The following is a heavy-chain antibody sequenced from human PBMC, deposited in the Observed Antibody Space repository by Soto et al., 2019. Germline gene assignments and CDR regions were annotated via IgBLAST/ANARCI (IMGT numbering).Heavy chain of an antibody. CDR2: IGTAGDT. CDR1: GFTFSSYD. V-gene: IGHV3-13*01. J-gene: IGHJ6*02. D-gene: IGHD3-9*01. Sequence: HPVGSLRLSCAASGFTFSSYDMHWVRQATGKGLEWVSAIGTAGDTYYPGSVKGRFTISRENAKNSLYLQMNSLRAGDTAVYYCARAPGKLRYFDWLSRGMDVWGQGTTVTVSS. CDR3: ARAPGKLRYFDWLSRGMDV.